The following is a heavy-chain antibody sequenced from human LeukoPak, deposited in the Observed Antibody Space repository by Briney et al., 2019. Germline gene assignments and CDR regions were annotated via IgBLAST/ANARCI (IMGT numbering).Heavy chain of an antibody. CDR2: IYYSGST. D-gene: IGHD6-19*01. Sequence: GSLRLSCAASGFPFGVFYMSWVRQAPGKGLEWIGSIYYSGSTYYNPSLKSRVTISVDTSKNQFSLKLSSVTAADTAVYYCARLAIAVAGSGAYYYGMDVWGQGTTVTVSS. CDR1: GFPFGVFY. J-gene: IGHJ6*02. CDR3: ARLAIAVAGSGAYYYGMDV. V-gene: IGHV4-38-2*01.